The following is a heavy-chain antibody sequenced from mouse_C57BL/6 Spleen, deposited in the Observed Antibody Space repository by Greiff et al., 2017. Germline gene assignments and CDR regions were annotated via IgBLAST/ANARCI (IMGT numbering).Heavy chain of an antibody. V-gene: IGHV1-64*01. CDR3: ARAQVYYGSSPLLAY. CDR1: GYTFTSYW. J-gene: IGHJ3*01. D-gene: IGHD1-1*01. CDR2: IHPNSGST. Sequence: VQLQQSGAELVKPGASVKLSCKASGYTFTSYWMHWVKQRPGQGLEWIGMIHPNSGSTNYNEKFKSKATLTVDKSSSTAYMQLSSLTSEDSAVYYCARAQVYYGSSPLLAYWGQGTLVTVSA.